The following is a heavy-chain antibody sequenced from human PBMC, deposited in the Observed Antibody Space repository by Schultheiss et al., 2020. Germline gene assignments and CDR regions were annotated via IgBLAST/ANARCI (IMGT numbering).Heavy chain of an antibody. CDR3: AKEDNEYSNTN. CDR1: GFTFSSYG. CDR2: ISYDGSNK. J-gene: IGHJ4*02. V-gene: IGHV3-30*18. D-gene: IGHD6-6*01. Sequence: GGSLRLSCAASGFTFSSYGMHWVRQAPGKGLEWVAVISYDGSNKYYADSVKGRFTISRDNSKNTLYLQMNSLRAEDTAVYYCAKEDNEYSNTNWGQGTLVTVSS.